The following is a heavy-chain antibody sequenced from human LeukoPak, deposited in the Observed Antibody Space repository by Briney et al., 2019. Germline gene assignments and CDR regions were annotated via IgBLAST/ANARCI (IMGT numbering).Heavy chain of an antibody. CDR3: ARGTEGYTYGEFDS. CDR2: IHRDGSST. V-gene: IGHV3-74*01. D-gene: IGHD5-18*01. CDR1: GFTFSDYW. Sequence: PGGSLRLSCAASGFTFSDYWMHWVRQAPGKGLVWVSRIHRDGSSTTYADSVKGRFTISRDNAKNTLYPQMNSLRAEDTAMYNCARGTEGYTYGEFDSWGQGTLVTVSS. J-gene: IGHJ5*01.